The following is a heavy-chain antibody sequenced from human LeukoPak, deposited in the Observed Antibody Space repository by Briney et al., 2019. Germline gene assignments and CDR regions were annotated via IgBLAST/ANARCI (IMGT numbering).Heavy chain of an antibody. D-gene: IGHD1-26*01. CDR3: ARDWEGLGEYWYFDL. CDR1: GYTFTGYY. Sequence: ASVKVSCKASGYTFTGYYMHWVRQAPGQGLEWMGWINPNSGGTNYAQKFQGRVTMTRDTSISTAYMELSRLRTDDTAVYYCARDWEGLGEYWYFDLWGRGTLVTVSS. V-gene: IGHV1-2*02. J-gene: IGHJ2*01. CDR2: INPNSGGT.